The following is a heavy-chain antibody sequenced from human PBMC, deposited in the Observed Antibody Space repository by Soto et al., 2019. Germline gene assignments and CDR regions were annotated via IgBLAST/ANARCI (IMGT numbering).Heavy chain of an antibody. CDR2: TYYRSKWYN. Sequence: PSQTLSLTCAISGDSVSSNSAAWNWIRQSPSRGLEWLGRTYYRSKWYNDYAVSVKSRITINPGTSKNQFSLQLNSVTPEDTAVYYCARALGDLRYFDSCLDYWGQGTLVTVSS. D-gene: IGHD3-9*01. V-gene: IGHV6-1*01. CDR3: ARALGDLRYFDSCLDY. CDR1: GDSVSSNSAA. J-gene: IGHJ4*02.